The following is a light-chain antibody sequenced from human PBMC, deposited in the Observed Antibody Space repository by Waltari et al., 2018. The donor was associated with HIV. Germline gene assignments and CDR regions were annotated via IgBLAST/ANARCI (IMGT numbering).Light chain of an antibody. CDR1: EMGDKD. CDR2: QDN. CDR3: QAWGSTTSGV. V-gene: IGLV3-1*01. Sequence: YEVPPPPSVAVSPGPTATITCPGHEMGDKDTCWYQQKPGQSPLLVIYQDNKRPSAIPERFSGSSSGHTATLTISGTLPMDEADYYCQAWGSTTSGVFGRGTRLTVL. J-gene: IGLJ3*02.